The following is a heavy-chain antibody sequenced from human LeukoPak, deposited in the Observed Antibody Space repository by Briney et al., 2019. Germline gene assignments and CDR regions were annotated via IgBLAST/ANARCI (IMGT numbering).Heavy chain of an antibody. CDR3: ARAMVRGVNWFDP. J-gene: IGHJ5*02. CDR2: IHPNSGDT. V-gene: IGHV1-2*02. D-gene: IGHD3-10*01. CDR1: GYTFTGYY. Sequence: ASVKVSCKASGYTFTGYYLHWVRQAPGQGLEWMGWIHPNSGDTNVAQRFQGRVTMTRDTSISTAYMELSRLRSDDTAVYYCARAMVRGVNWFDPWGQGTLVTVSS.